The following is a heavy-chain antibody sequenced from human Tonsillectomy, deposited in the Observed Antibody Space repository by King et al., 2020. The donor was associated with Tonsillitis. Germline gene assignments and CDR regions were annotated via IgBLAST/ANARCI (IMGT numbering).Heavy chain of an antibody. Sequence: QLQESGPGLVKPSETLSLTCTVSGGSISSSSYYWGWIRQPPGKGLEWIGSIYYSGSTYYNPSLKSRVTISVDTSKNQFSLKLSSVTAADTAVYYCGRHRGGEGGAFDIWGQGTMVTVSS. V-gene: IGHV4-39*01. CDR3: GRHRGGEGGAFDI. J-gene: IGHJ3*02. CDR1: GGSISSSSYY. D-gene: IGHD3-16*01. CDR2: IYYSGST.